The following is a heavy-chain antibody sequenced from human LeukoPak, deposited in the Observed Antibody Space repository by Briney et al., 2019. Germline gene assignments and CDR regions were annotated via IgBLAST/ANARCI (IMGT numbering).Heavy chain of an antibody. CDR1: GFTFSNYG. D-gene: IGHD6-19*01. J-gene: IGHJ4*02. Sequence: GGSLRLSCAASGFTFSNYGIHWVRQAPGKGLEWVALIWYDGSNKFYADSVKVRFTISRDNSKNTLYLQMDSLRAEATAVYYCARWRAGIAVAVDYWGQGTLVTVSS. V-gene: IGHV3-33*01. CDR2: IWYDGSNK. CDR3: ARWRAGIAVAVDY.